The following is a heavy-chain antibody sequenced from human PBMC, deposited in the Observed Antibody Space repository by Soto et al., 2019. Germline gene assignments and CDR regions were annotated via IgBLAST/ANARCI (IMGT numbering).Heavy chain of an antibody. CDR1: GDNVSSNSAS. D-gene: IGHD6-19*01. V-gene: IGHV6-1*01. Sequence: SQTHSLTCAISGDNVSSNSASWYWNRRSPSRGLEWLGRTYYRSKWYNDYAVSVKSRITINPDTSKNQFSLQLNSVTPEDTAVYYCASSGYSSGRTFDYWGQGTLVTVSS. J-gene: IGHJ4*02. CDR2: TYYRSKWYN. CDR3: ASSGYSSGRTFDY.